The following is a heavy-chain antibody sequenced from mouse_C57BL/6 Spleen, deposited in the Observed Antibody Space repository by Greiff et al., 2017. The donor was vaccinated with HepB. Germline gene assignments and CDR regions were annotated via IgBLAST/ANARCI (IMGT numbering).Heavy chain of an antibody. CDR1: GYTFTSYG. CDR3: ARGSPTGGSSPYYYAMDY. Sequence: QVQLQQSGAELARPGASVKLSCKASGYTFTSYGISWVKQRTGQGLEWIGEIYPRSGNTYYNEKFKGKATLTADKSSSTAYMELRSLISEDSAVYFCARGSPTGGSSPYYYAMDYWGQGTSVTVSS. J-gene: IGHJ4*01. D-gene: IGHD1-1*01. CDR2: IYPRSGNT. V-gene: IGHV1-81*01.